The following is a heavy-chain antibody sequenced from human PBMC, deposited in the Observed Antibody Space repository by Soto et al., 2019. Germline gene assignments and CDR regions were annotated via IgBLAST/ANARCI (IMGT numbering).Heavy chain of an antibody. Sequence: QVQLVQSGAEVKKPGSSVKVSCKASADTFTGYTVTWVRQAPGQGLEWVGRVIPILGASNFAQKFQGRVTISADNSADTAYMVLTGLTSEDTAVYYCARSRGSYYTHFDSWGQGTLVTVSS. J-gene: IGHJ4*02. CDR1: ADTFTGYT. CDR2: VIPILGAS. D-gene: IGHD3-10*01. V-gene: IGHV1-69*08. CDR3: ARSRGSYYTHFDS.